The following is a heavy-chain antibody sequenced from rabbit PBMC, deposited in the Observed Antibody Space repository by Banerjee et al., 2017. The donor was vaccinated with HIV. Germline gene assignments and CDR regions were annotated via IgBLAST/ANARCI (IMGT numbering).Heavy chain of an antibody. CDR3: ARDLAGVAGWNFNL. V-gene: IGHV1S45*01. Sequence: QQQLEESGGGLVQPEGSLTLTCKASGIDFSSYYYMCWVRQAPGKGLELIACIYTSSGSTWYASWAKGRFTISKTSSTTVTLQMTSLTAADTATYFCARDLAGVAGWNFNLWGPGTLVTVS. D-gene: IGHD4-1*01. J-gene: IGHJ4*01. CDR2: IYTSSGST. CDR1: GIDFSSYYY.